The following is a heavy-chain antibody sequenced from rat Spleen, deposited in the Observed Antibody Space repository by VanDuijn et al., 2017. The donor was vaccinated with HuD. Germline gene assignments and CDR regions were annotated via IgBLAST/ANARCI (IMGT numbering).Heavy chain of an antibody. CDR2: TSYDGTNT. CDR3: TTEANYPGSYFDY. V-gene: IGHV5-29*01. Sequence: EVQLVESGGGLVQPGRSLKLSCAASGFTFSDYGVAWVRQAPTKGLEWVATTSYDGTNTYYRDSVKGRFTISRDNAKNTLYLQMDSLRSEDTATYYCTTEANYPGSYFDYWGQGVMVTVSS. J-gene: IGHJ2*01. CDR1: GFTFSDYG. D-gene: IGHD1-4*01.